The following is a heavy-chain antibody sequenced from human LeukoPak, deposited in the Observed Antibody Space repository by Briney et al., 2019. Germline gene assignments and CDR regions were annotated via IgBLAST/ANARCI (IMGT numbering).Heavy chain of an antibody. V-gene: IGHV4-59*01. D-gene: IGHD2-15*01. CDR3: ARRSGGRRGYFDY. J-gene: IGHJ4*02. CDR2: IYYSGST. Sequence: PSETLSLTCTVSGGYISSYYWSWIRQPPGKGLEWIGYIYYSGSTNYNPSLKSRVTISVDTSKNQFSLKLSSVTAADTAVYYCARRSGGRRGYFDYWGQGTLVTVSS. CDR1: GGYISSYY.